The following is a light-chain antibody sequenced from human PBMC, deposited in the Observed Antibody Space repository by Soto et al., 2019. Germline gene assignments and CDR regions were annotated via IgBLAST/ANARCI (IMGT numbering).Light chain of an antibody. CDR1: SSNIGDNP. V-gene: IGLV1-44*01. CDR2: IND. CDR3: AAWDDSLNAL. Sequence: QSVLTQPPLASGTPGQRVTISCSGSSSNIGDNPVNWYQQVPGAAPKLLIYINDQRPSGVPDRFSGSKSGTSASLAISGLQPEDEADYYWAAWDDSLNALFGTGTKVTVL. J-gene: IGLJ1*01.